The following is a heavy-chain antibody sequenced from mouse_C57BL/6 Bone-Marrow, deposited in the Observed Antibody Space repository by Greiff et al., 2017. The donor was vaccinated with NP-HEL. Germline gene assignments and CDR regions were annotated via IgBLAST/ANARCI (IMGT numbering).Heavy chain of an antibody. CDR2: IDPSDSYT. V-gene: IGHV1-50*01. J-gene: IGHJ4*01. Sequence: QVQLQQPGAELVKPGASVKLSCKASGYTFTSYWMQWVKQRPGQGLEWIGEIDPSDSYTNYNQKFKGKATLTVDTSSSTAYMQLSRLTSEDSAVLYCATDYAMDYWGRRPSVTVSS. D-gene: IGHD1-1*01. CDR3: ATDYAMDY. CDR1: GYTFTSYW.